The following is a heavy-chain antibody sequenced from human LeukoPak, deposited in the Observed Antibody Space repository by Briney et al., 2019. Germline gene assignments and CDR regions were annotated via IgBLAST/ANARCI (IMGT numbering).Heavy chain of an antibody. J-gene: IGHJ5*02. Sequence: ASVKVSCKASEYTFTSYDINWVRQATGQRLEWMGWMNPNSGNTGYAQKFQGRVTITRDTSISTAYMELSRLRSDDTAVYYCARDLVAGTGNWFDPWGQGTLVTVSS. D-gene: IGHD6-19*01. CDR1: EYTFTSYD. CDR2: MNPNSGNT. V-gene: IGHV1-8*03. CDR3: ARDLVAGTGNWFDP.